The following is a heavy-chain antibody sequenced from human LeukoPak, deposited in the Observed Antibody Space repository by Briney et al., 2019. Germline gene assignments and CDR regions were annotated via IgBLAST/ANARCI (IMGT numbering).Heavy chain of an antibody. V-gene: IGHV3-53*01. J-gene: IGHJ4*02. CDR1: GLSVSSNY. D-gene: IGHD2-2*01. CDR3: ASGQPFDY. CDR2: IDSGGNT. Sequence: GGSLRLSCAASGLSVSSNYMSWVRQAPGKGLEWVSVIDSGGNTYDAGSVKGRFTISRDNSKNTLYLQMNSLRAEDTAVYYCASGQPFDYWGQGTLVTVSS.